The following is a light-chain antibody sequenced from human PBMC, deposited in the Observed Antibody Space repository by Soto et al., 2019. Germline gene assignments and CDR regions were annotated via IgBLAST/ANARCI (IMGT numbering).Light chain of an antibody. CDR1: SSNIGAGYD. V-gene: IGLV1-40*01. CDR3: QSYDRSLSVV. CDR2: GNS. J-gene: IGLJ2*01. Sequence: QSVLTQPPSVSGAPGQRVTISCTGSSSNIGAGYDVHWYQQLPGTAPKLLIYGNSNRPSGVPDRFSGSKSDTSASLAITGLQAEDEADYYCQSYDRSLSVVFGGGTKLTVL.